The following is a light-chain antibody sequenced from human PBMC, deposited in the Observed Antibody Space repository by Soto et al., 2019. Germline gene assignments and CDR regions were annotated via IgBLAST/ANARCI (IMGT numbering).Light chain of an antibody. CDR1: QGISSY. CDR2: AAS. CDR3: QQYYSYPHT. V-gene: IGKV1-8*01. Sequence: AIRMTQSPSSFSASTGDRVTITCRASQGISSYLAWYQQKPGKAPKLLIYAASTLQSGVPSRFSGSGSGTDFTLTISCLQSEDFATYYCQQYYSYPHTFGGGTKVDI. J-gene: IGKJ4*01.